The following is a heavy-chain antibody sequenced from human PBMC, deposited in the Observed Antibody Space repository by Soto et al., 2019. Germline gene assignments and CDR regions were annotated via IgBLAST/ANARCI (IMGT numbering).Heavy chain of an antibody. CDR1: GGSISSSSYY. Sequence: SETLSLTCTVSGGSISSSSYYWDWLRQPPGKGLEWIGSIYYSGSTYYNPSLKSRVTISVDTSKNQFSLKLSSVTAADTAVYYCASIAARGYYYYGMDVWGQGTTVT. D-gene: IGHD6-6*01. CDR2: IYYSGST. V-gene: IGHV4-39*01. CDR3: ASIAARGYYYYGMDV. J-gene: IGHJ6*02.